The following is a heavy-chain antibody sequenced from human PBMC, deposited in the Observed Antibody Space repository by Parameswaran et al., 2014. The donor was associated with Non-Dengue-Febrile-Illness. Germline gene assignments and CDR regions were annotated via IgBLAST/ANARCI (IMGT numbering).Heavy chain of an antibody. Sequence: VRQAPGKGLEWVGFIRSKAYGGTTEYAASVKGRFTISRDDSESIAYLQMNSLKTEDTAVYYCALPPFGVVIPTLDYWDQGTLVTVSS. D-gene: IGHD3-3*01. CDR2: IRSKAYGGTT. CDR3: ALPPFGVVIPTLDY. J-gene: IGHJ4*02. V-gene: IGHV3-49*02.